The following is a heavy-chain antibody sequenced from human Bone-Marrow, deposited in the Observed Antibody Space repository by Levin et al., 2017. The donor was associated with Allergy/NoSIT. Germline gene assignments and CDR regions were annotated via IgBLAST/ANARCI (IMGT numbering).Heavy chain of an antibody. V-gene: IGHV1-69*13. CDR2: IIPILGPA. CDR3: ATSKIGQQLHYFDS. Sequence: EASVKVSCKASGGTFRNYAISWVRQAPGQGLDWMGGIIPILGPANYAQSFRARVTITADESTSTAYMELSSLRSEDTAVYYCATSKIGQQLHYFDSWGQGTLVTVSS. CDR1: GGTFRNYA. J-gene: IGHJ4*02. D-gene: IGHD4-23*01.